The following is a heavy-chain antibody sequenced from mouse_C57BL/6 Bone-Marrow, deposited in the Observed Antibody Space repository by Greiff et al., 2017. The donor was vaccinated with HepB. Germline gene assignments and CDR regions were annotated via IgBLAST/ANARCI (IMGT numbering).Heavy chain of an antibody. CDR3: TSPDGDHDYYAVDY. CDR1: GYTFTDYE. D-gene: IGHD2-13*01. Sequence: QVQLKESGAELVRPGASVTLSCKASGYTFTDYEMHWVKQTPVHGLEWIGAIDPETGGTAYNQKFKGKAILTADKSSSTAYMELRSLTSEDSAVYCCTSPDGDHDYYAVDYWGQGTSGTVSA. J-gene: IGHJ4*01. V-gene: IGHV1-15*01. CDR2: IDPETGGT.